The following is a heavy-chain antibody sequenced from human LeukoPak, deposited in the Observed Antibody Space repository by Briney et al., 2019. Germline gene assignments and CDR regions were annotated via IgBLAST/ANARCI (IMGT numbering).Heavy chain of an antibody. CDR3: ARHLAGSYYRGIDY. V-gene: IGHV3-7*05. CDR2: MKQDGSEA. J-gene: IGHJ4*02. CDR1: GFTFSSYW. Sequence: GGSLRLSCEVFGFTFSSYWMSWVRQATGKALEWVANMKQDGSEAYYVDSVKGRFTIYRDNAKNSLYLQMNSLGAEDTAVYYCARHLAGSYYRGIDYWGQGTLVTVSS. D-gene: IGHD3-10*01.